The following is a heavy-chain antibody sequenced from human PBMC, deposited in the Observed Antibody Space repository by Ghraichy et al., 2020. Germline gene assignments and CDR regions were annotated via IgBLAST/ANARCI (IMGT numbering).Heavy chain of an antibody. Sequence: AGSLRLSCAASGFTFNKYTMSWVRQAPGKGLEWVSGINWNGGSTGYADSVKGRFTISRDNAKNSLYLQMNSLRAEDTALYYCARDGDYGDYGEFDYWGQGTLFTFSS. CDR3: ARDGDYGDYGEFDY. CDR2: INWNGGST. D-gene: IGHD4-17*01. CDR1: GFTFNKYT. V-gene: IGHV3-20*04. J-gene: IGHJ4*02.